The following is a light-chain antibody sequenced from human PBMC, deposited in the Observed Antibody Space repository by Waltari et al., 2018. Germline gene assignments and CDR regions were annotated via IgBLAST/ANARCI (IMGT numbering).Light chain of an antibody. CDR1: QGISSY. Sequence: IQMSQSPSSLSASVGDRVTITCRASQGISSYLNWYQQKPGKAPKLLIYYANSLASGVPSRFSGSGSGTEFTLTISSLQPEDFATYYCQQGNTYPYSFGQGTKLEIK. V-gene: IGKV1-13*02. CDR3: QQGNTYPYS. CDR2: YAN. J-gene: IGKJ2*03.